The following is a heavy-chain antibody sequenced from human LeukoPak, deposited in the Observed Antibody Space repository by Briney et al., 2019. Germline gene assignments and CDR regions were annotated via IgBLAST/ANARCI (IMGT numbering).Heavy chain of an antibody. V-gene: IGHV3-15*01. D-gene: IGHD3-10*01. CDR1: GFTFSNAW. Sequence: GGSLRLSCAASGFTFSNAWMSWVRQAPGKGLEWVGRIKSKTDGGTTDYAAPVKGRFTISRDNAKNSLYLQMNSLRAEDTAVYYCARVGYGGFGPDYWGQGTLVTVSS. CDR2: IKSKTDGGTT. CDR3: ARVGYGGFGPDY. J-gene: IGHJ4*02.